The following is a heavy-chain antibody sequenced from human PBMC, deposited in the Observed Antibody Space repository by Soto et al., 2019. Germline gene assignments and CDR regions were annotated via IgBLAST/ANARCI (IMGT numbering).Heavy chain of an antibody. D-gene: IGHD4-17*01. Sequence: GGSLRLSCAASGFTFSNYWMSWVRQAPGKGLEWVANIKQDGSEKYYVDSVKGRFTISRDNAKNSLYLQMNSLRAEDTAVYYCAPLTRAYGDYDCSGYWGQGTMVTV. CDR2: IKQDGSEK. J-gene: IGHJ4*02. CDR3: APLTRAYGDYDCSGY. V-gene: IGHV3-7*03. CDR1: GFTFSNYW.